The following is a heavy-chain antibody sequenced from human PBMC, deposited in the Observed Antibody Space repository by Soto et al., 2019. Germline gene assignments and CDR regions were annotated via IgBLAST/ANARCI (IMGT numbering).Heavy chain of an antibody. CDR2: ITSDGKSK. V-gene: IGHV3-74*01. Sequence: LRLSCAASGFNFSNHWMHWVRQRPGEGLVWVSRITSDGKSKAYAESVKGRFAISRDNAKNTLYLQMNGLTAEDTAVYYCARESGDWPLNWFDPWGQGTLVTVSS. CDR1: GFNFSNHW. CDR3: ARESGDWPLNWFDP. J-gene: IGHJ5*02. D-gene: IGHD2-21*02.